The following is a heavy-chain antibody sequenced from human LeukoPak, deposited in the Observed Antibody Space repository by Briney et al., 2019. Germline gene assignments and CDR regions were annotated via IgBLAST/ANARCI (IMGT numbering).Heavy chain of an antibody. Sequence: PGESLRLSCAASGFAFNNYAMTWVRQAPGKGLEWVSNINDNGGQRHCADSVKGRFTISRDNSKNMMFLQMDSLRAEDTAVYYCAKTQWKVGTTDYFDYWGQGILVTVSS. CDR1: GFAFNNYA. D-gene: IGHD1-26*01. J-gene: IGHJ4*02. CDR3: AKTQWKVGTTDYFDY. CDR2: INDNGGQR. V-gene: IGHV3-23*01.